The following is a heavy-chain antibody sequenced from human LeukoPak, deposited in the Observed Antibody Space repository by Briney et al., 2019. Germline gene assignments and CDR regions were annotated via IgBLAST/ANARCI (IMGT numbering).Heavy chain of an antibody. D-gene: IGHD3-3*01. CDR1: GYTFTSYD. CDR2: MNPNSGNT. V-gene: IGHV1-8*01. Sequence: ASVKVSCKASGYTFTSYDINWVRQAPGQGLEWMGWMNPNSGNTGYAQKFQGRVTMTRNTSISTAYMELGSLRSEDTAVYYCARGSGQGFLEWSPPSYWGQGTLVTVSS. CDR3: ARGSGQGFLEWSPPSY. J-gene: IGHJ4*02.